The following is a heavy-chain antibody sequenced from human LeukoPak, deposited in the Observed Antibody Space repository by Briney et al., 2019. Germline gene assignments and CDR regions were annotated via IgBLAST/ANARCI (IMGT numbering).Heavy chain of an antibody. V-gene: IGHV4-61*02. D-gene: IGHD1-26*01. CDR2: IYTSGST. CDR1: GGSISSGSYY. CDR3: AREKLLAYDY. Sequence: SETLSLTCTVSGGSISSGSYYWSWIRQPAGKGLEWIGRIYTSGSTDYNPSLKSRVTISVDTSKNQFSLKLSSVTAADTAVYYYAREKLLAYDYWGQGTLVTVSS. J-gene: IGHJ4*02.